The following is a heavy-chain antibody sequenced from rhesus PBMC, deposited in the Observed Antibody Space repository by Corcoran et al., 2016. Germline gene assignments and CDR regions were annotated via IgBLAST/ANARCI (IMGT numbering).Heavy chain of an antibody. CDR1: GAPISSYW. CDR3: ARLTTLYYFDY. D-gene: IGHD4-11*01. Sequence: QVQLQESGPGLVKPSETLSLTCAVSGAPISSYWWSWLRQPPGKGLEWIGEINGNSGSTYYNPSLKSRVTISKDASKNQFSLKLSSVTAADTAVYYCARLTTLYYFDYWGQGVLVTVSS. J-gene: IGHJ4*01. CDR2: INGNSGST. V-gene: IGHV4-80*01.